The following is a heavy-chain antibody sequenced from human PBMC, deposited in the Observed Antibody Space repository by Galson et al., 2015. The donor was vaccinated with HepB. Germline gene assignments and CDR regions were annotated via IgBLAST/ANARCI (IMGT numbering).Heavy chain of an antibody. D-gene: IGHD3-16*01. CDR2: INPDSGGT. CDR3: ARAVITDFDF. J-gene: IGHJ4*02. Sequence: SCKASAYTFTTYYIHWVRQAPGQGLEWMGWINPDSGGTNYAQKFQGRISMTRDMSISTAYMGLYSLTSDDTAVYYCARAVITDFDFWGQGTLVTISS. CDR1: AYTFTTYY. V-gene: IGHV1-2*02.